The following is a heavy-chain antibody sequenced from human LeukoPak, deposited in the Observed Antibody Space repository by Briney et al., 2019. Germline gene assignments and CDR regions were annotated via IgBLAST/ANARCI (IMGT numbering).Heavy chain of an antibody. CDR1: GGSISSNY. D-gene: IGHD3-22*01. V-gene: IGHV4-59*08. J-gene: IGHJ4*02. CDR3: ARRNSSGYYEYFDY. Sequence: SETLTLTCTVSGGSISSNYWSWIRQPPGKGLEWIGYIYYSGSTNYNPSLKSRVTISVDTSKNKFSLKVTSVTAADTAVYYCARRNSSGYYEYFDYWGQGTLVTVSS. CDR2: IYYSGST.